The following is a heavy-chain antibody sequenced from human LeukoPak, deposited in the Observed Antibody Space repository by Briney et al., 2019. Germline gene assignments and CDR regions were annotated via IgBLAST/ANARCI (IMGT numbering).Heavy chain of an antibody. D-gene: IGHD6-19*01. Sequence: GGSLRLSCAASGFTFSSYAMSWVRQAPGKGLEWVSAISGSGGSTYYADSVKGRFTISRDNSKNTLYLQMNSLRAEDTAVYYCARVGSASSSSGWPIDYWGQGTLVTVSS. CDR1: GFTFSSYA. V-gene: IGHV3-23*01. CDR2: ISGSGGST. J-gene: IGHJ4*02. CDR3: ARVGSASSSSGWPIDY.